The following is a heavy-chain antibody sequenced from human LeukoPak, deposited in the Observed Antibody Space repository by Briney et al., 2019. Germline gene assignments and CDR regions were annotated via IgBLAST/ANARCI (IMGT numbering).Heavy chain of an antibody. J-gene: IGHJ4*02. CDR2: INHSGST. CDR1: GGSFSGYY. Sequence: SETLSLTCAVYGGSFSGYYWSWIRQPPGKGLEWIGEINHSGSTNYNPSLKSRVTISVDTSKNQFSLELSSVTAADTAVYYCARASYSWTNILFDYWGQGTLVTVSS. V-gene: IGHV4-34*01. D-gene: IGHD1-1*01. CDR3: ARASYSWTNILFDY.